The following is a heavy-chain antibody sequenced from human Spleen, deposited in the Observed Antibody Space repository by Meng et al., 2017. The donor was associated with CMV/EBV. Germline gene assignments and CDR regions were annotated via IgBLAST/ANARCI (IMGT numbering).Heavy chain of an antibody. V-gene: IGHV3-21*01. Sequence: GESLKISCAASGFTFSSYSMNWVRQAPGKGLEWVSSISSSSSYIYYADSVKGRFTISRDNAKNSLYLQMNSLRAEDTAVYYCARGGFGSGSFRGMDVWGQGTTVTDSS. CDR1: GFTFSSYS. CDR3: ARGGFGSGSFRGMDV. D-gene: IGHD3-22*01. CDR2: ISSSSSYI. J-gene: IGHJ6*02.